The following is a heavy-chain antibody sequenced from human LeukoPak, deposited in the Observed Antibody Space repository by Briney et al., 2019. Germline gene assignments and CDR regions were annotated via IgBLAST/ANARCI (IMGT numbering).Heavy chain of an antibody. V-gene: IGHV3-7*01. CDR2: IKQDGSEK. D-gene: IGHD5-12*01. CDR1: GFTFSSYW. Sequence: GGSLRLSCAASGFTFSSYWMSWVRQAPGKGLEWVANIKQDGSEKYYVDSVKGRFTISRDNAKNSLYLQMNSLRAEDTAVYYCARDRGPRRHSGYECWFDPWGQGTLVTVSS. CDR3: ARDRGPRRHSGYECWFDP. J-gene: IGHJ5*02.